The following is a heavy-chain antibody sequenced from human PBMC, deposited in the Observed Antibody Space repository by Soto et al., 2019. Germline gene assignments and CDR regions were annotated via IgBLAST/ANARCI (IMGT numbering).Heavy chain of an antibody. CDR3: TTTGPYYDILTGYSKAYFDY. Sequence: TGGSLRLSCAASGFTFSNAWMSWVRQAPGKGLEWVGRIKSKTDGGTTDYAASVKGRFTISRDDSKNTLFLQMNSLKTEDTAVYYCTTTGPYYDILTGYSKAYFDYWGQGTLVTVSS. D-gene: IGHD3-9*01. CDR2: IKSKTDGGTT. J-gene: IGHJ4*02. CDR1: GFTFSNAW. V-gene: IGHV3-15*01.